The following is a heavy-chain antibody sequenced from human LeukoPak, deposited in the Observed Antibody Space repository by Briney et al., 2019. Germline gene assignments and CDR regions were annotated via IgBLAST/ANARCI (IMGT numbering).Heavy chain of an antibody. CDR2: IHYSGST. D-gene: IGHD2-2*01. CDR1: GGSISSGTYF. Sequence: PSQTLSLTCTVSGGSISSGTYFWSWIRQHPGKGLEWIGYIHYSGSTYNNPSLKSRFTISVDTSKNQFSLKLSSVTAADTAVYYCARDGCSGPSCHGNWFDPWGQGTLVTVSS. J-gene: IGHJ5*02. CDR3: ARDGCSGPSCHGNWFDP. V-gene: IGHV4-31*03.